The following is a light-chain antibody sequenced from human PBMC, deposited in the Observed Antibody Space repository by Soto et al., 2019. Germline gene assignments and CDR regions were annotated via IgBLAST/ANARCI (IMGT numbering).Light chain of an antibody. CDR2: GVS. V-gene: IGKV3-15*01. J-gene: IGKJ4*01. CDR3: QHYNNWPLT. Sequence: EIVMTQSPATLSVSPGERVTLSCRASQRVTNDFAWYPQNPGQPPRLLIYGVSTRATGIPARFSGSGSGTEFTLTISSLQSEDFAVYYCQHYNNWPLTFGGGTKVEIK. CDR1: QRVTND.